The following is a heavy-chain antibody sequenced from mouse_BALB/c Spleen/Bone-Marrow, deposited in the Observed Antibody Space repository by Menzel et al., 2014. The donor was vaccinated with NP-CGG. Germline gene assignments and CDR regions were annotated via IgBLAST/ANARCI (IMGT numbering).Heavy chain of an antibody. CDR1: GFTFNSYG. D-gene: IGHD2-4*01. V-gene: IGHV5-6-3*01. Sequence: EVKLVESGGGLVQPGGSLKLSCAASGFTFNSYGMSWVRPTPDKRLELVATINSNGGSTYYPDSVKGRFTISRDNAKNTLYLQMSSLKSEDTAMYYCARDYDYDYWGQGTTLTVSS. CDR2: INSNGGST. J-gene: IGHJ2*01. CDR3: ARDYDYDY.